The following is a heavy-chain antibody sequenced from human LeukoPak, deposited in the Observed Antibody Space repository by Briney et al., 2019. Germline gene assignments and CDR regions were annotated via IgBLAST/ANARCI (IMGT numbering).Heavy chain of an antibody. D-gene: IGHD3-22*01. J-gene: IGHJ4*02. CDR2: ISWDGSST. V-gene: IGHV3-43*01. CDR1: GFTFYDYT. CDR3: AKGDYYDSSGYYPDY. Sequence: GGSLRLSCAASGFTFYDYTMHWVRQAPGKGLEWVSLISWDGSSTYYADSVKGRFTISRDNSKNSLYLQMNSLRTEDTALYYCAKGDYYDSSGYYPDYWGQGTLVTVSS.